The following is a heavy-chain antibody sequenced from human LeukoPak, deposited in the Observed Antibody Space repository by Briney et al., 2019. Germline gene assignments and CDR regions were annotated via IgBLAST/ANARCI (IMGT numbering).Heavy chain of an antibody. Sequence: ASVKVSCKVSGDTLSELTMHWVRQAPGKGLEWMGGFDPGAGEILYAQQFQGRVTMTEDTSTDTAYMELTSLRSEDSGVYFCAAGGIYSLLDYWGQGTLVTVSS. D-gene: IGHD3-10*01. J-gene: IGHJ4*02. V-gene: IGHV1-24*01. CDR2: FDPGAGEI. CDR1: GDTLSELT. CDR3: AAGGIYSLLDY.